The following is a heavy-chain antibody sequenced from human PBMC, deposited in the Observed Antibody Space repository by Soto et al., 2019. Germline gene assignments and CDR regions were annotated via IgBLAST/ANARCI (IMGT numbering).Heavy chain of an antibody. CDR1: GVTISSYY. CDR3: ASLEDRGLGSSSLRGYYYYGMDV. Sequence: LVTLSLTCTVSGVTISSYYWSLIRQTPGKGLEGIGYIYYIGSTNYNPSLKSRVTISVDTSKNQFSLKLSSVTAADTAVYYCASLEDRGLGSSSLRGYYYYGMDVWGQGTTVPVSS. CDR2: IYYIGST. D-gene: IGHD6-6*01. J-gene: IGHJ6*02. V-gene: IGHV4-59*01.